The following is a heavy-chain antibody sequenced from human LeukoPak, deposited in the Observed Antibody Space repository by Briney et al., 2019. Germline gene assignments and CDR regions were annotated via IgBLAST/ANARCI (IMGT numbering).Heavy chain of an antibody. V-gene: IGHV1-69*06. CDR1: GDTFSSYA. CDR2: IIPIFGTA. Sequence: SVKVSCKASGDTFSSYAISWVRQAPGQGLEWMGGIIPIFGTANYAQKFQGRVTITADKSTSTAYMELSSLRSEDTAVYYCARGGIAAAGRFDYWGQGTLVTVSS. D-gene: IGHD6-13*01. J-gene: IGHJ4*02. CDR3: ARGGIAAAGRFDY.